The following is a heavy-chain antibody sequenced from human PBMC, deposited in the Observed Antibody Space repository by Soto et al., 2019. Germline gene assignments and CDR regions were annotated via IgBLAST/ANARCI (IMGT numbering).Heavy chain of an antibody. CDR2: ISSTSSYM. J-gene: IGHJ3*02. CDR1: GFTFSSST. Sequence: EVQLVESGGGLVKPGGSLRLSCAASGFTFSSSTLNWVRQAPGKGLEWVSSISSTSSYMYYAGSVKGRFTISRDNAKNSLDLQMNSLRAEDTAIYYCARAWANDAFDIWGQGTMVTVSS. V-gene: IGHV3-21*01. D-gene: IGHD3-16*01. CDR3: ARAWANDAFDI.